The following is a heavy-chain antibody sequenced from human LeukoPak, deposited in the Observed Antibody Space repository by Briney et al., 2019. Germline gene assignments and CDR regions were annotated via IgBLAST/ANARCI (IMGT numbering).Heavy chain of an antibody. V-gene: IGHV3-74*01. J-gene: IGHJ4*02. CDR2: INSDGSST. CDR1: GFTFSSYW. D-gene: IGHD2-2*01. CDR3: ARRVVVAAAPYYFDY. Sequence: GGSLRLSCAASGFTFSSYWMHWVRQGPGKGLVWVSRINSDGSSTNYADSVRGRFTISRDNAENTLYLQMNSLRVEDTAVYYCARRVVVAAAPYYFDYWGQGTLVTVSS.